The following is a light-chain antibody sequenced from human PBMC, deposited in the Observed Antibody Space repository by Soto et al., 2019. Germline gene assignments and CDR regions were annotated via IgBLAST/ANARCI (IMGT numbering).Light chain of an antibody. CDR2: YDD. Sequence: QSVLTQPPSVSEAPRQRVTISCSGSSSNIGNNAVNWYQQHPGKAPNLLIYYDDLLPSGVSDPFSGSKSGTSASLAISGLQSEDEADYYCAAWDDSLNGPVFGGGTKLTVL. CDR1: SSNIGNNA. CDR3: AAWDDSLNGPV. V-gene: IGLV1-36*01. J-gene: IGLJ2*01.